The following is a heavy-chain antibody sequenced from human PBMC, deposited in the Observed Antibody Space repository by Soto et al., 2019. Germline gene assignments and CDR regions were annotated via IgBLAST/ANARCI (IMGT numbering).Heavy chain of an antibody. CDR3: ARAAAGRPYYYYGMDV. CDR1: GGSISSGDYY. CDR2: IYYSGST. V-gene: IGHV4-30-4*01. Sequence: SETLSLTCTVSGGSISSGDYYWSWIRQPPGKGLEWIGYIYYSGSTYYNPSLKSRVTISVDTSKNQFSLKLSSVTAADTAVYYCARAAAGRPYYYYGMDVWGQGTTVTVSS. J-gene: IGHJ6*02. D-gene: IGHD6-13*01.